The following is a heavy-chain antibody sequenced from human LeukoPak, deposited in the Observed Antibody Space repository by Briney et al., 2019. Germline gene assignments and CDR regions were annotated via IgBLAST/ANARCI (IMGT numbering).Heavy chain of an antibody. CDR2: ILISGST. D-gene: IGHD2-8*01. Sequence: PSETLSFTCTVSGYSIGSYYWTWLRQPPGKGLEWIGNILISGSTNYTPSLKSRITISVDPSKNQFSLKRNSGTAADTAVYYCARRERLRGYCSKGECYRYALDIWGQGTMVTVSS. CDR3: ARRERLRGYCSKGECYRYALDI. CDR1: GYSIGSYY. J-gene: IGHJ3*02. V-gene: IGHV4-4*09.